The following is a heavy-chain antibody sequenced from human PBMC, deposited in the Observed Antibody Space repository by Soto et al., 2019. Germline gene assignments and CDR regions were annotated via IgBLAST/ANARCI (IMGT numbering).Heavy chain of an antibody. Sequence: SVKVSCKASGGTFSSYAISWVRQAPGQGLEWMGGIIPIFGTANYAQKFQGRVTITADESTSTAYMELSSLRSEDTAVYYCASRGYSGYEFDYRGQGTLVTVFS. J-gene: IGHJ4*02. CDR1: GGTFSSYA. CDR3: ASRGYSGYEFDY. CDR2: IIPIFGTA. D-gene: IGHD5-12*01. V-gene: IGHV1-69*13.